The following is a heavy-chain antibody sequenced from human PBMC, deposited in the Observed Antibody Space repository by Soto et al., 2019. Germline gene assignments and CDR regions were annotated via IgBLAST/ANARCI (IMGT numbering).Heavy chain of an antibody. CDR2: IYYSGST. V-gene: IGHV4-59*01. J-gene: IGHJ4*02. Sequence: SETLSLTCTVSGGSISRYYWGWIRQPPGKGLEWIGYIYYSGSTNYNPSLKSRVTISVDTSKNQFSLKLSSVTAADTAVYYCAREQISAGIDYWGQGTLVTVSS. D-gene: IGHD3-3*02. CDR3: AREQISAGIDY. CDR1: GGSISRYY.